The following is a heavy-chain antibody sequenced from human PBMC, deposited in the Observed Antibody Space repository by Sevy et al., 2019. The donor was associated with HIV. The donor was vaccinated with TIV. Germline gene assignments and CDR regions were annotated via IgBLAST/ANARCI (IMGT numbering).Heavy chain of an antibody. CDR3: AAGTGTSDFDY. J-gene: IGHJ4*02. Sequence: GGSLRLSCAASGFTFSEAWMSWVRQAPGKGLEWVGRIKSKTDAATRDFAAPVRGRFSISRDDSANTVYLVMNNLKPEDTGVYYCAAGTGTSDFDYWGQGTLFTVSS. CDR2: IKSKTDAATR. CDR1: GFTFSEAW. D-gene: IGHD1-7*01. V-gene: IGHV3-15*01.